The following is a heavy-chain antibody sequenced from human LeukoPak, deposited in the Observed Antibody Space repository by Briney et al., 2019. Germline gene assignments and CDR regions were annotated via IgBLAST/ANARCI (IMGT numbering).Heavy chain of an antibody. CDR2: ISAYNGNT. D-gene: IGHD6-13*01. Sequence: ASVKVSCKASGYTFTGYGISWVRQAPGQGLEWMGWISAYNGNTNYAQKLQGRVTMTTDTSTSTAYMELRSLRSDDTAVYYCAYYGIAAAGTGWFDPWGQGTLVTVSS. CDR3: AYYGIAAAGTGWFDP. CDR1: GYTFTGYG. V-gene: IGHV1-18*04. J-gene: IGHJ5*02.